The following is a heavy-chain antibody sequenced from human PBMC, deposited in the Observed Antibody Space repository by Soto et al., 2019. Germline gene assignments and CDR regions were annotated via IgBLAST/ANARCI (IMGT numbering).Heavy chain of an antibody. Sequence: GGSLRLSCAASGFTFSNAWMNWVRQAPGKGLEWVGRIKSKTDGGIIDYAAPVKGRFTNSRDDSKNKLYLQTNSLKTEDTAVYYCTTDPGILWFGDPLQGCFDYWGQGTLVTVSS. J-gene: IGHJ4*02. CDR1: GFTFSNAW. CDR3: TTDPGILWFGDPLQGCFDY. CDR2: IKSKTDGGII. V-gene: IGHV3-15*07. D-gene: IGHD3-10*01.